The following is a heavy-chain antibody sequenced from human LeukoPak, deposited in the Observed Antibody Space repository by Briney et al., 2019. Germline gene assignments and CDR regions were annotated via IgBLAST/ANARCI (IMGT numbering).Heavy chain of an antibody. Sequence: SQTLSLTCTVSGGSISSGDYYWSWIRQPPGKGLEWIGSIYHSGSTNYNPSLKSRVTISVDTSKNQFSLKLSSVTAADTAVYYCASGQVDGYNLPLFDPWGQGTLVTVSS. CDR3: ASGQVDGYNLPLFDP. CDR2: IYHSGST. V-gene: IGHV4-39*07. CDR1: GGSISSGDYY. J-gene: IGHJ5*02. D-gene: IGHD5-24*01.